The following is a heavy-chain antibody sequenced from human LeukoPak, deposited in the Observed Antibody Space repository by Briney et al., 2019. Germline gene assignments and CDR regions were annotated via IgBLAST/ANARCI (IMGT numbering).Heavy chain of an antibody. J-gene: IGHJ3*02. Sequence: PGGSLRLSCAASGFTFSDYGMNWVRQAPGKGLEWVTYISSSSVTIYYADSVKGRFAISRDNAKNSLYLQMNSLRDEDTAVYYCARWGRAFDTWGQGTVVTVSS. CDR1: GFTFSDYG. CDR2: ISSSSVTI. CDR3: ARWGRAFDT. V-gene: IGHV3-48*02. D-gene: IGHD7-27*01.